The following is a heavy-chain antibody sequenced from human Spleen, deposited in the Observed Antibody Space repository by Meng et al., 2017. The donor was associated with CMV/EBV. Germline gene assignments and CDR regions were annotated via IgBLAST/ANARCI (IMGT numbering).Heavy chain of an antibody. D-gene: IGHD3-3*01. J-gene: IGHJ4*02. CDR1: GGSISSGGYY. Sequence: SETLSLTCTVSGGSISSGGYYWSWIRQPPGKGLEWIGSIYYSGSTYYNPSLKSRVTISVDTSKNQFSLKLSSVTAADTAVYYCARGDGTIPGKFGVVIKANYFDYWGQGTLVTVSS. CDR3: ARGDGTIPGKFGVVIKANYFDY. V-gene: IGHV4-39*07. CDR2: IYYSGST.